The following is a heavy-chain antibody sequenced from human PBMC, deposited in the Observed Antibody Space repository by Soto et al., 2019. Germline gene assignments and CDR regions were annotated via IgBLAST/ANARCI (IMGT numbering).Heavy chain of an antibody. CDR1: GGSISSGGYY. D-gene: IGHD3-3*01. CDR3: ARVRGETYYDFWSGYRVYYGMDV. Sequence: SETLSLTCTVSGGSISSGGYYWSWIRQHPGKGLEWIGYIYYSGSTYYNPSLKSRVTISVDTSKNQFSLKLSSVTAAGTAVYYCARVRGETYYDFWSGYRVYYGMDVWGQGTTVTVSS. CDR2: IYYSGST. J-gene: IGHJ6*02. V-gene: IGHV4-31*03.